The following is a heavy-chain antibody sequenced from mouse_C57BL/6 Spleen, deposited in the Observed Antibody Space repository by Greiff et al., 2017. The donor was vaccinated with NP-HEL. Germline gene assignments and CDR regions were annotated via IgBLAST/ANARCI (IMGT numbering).Heavy chain of an antibody. CDR2: ICPGSGST. Sequence: QVQLKQPGAELVKPGASVKLSCKASGYTFTSYWITWVKQRPGQGLEWIAAICPGSGSTYYTDKVKSQVTLTVDTSSSTAYMQLRSLTSEDSAVYYCAREDGSSYAWFAYWGQGTLVTVSA. CDR3: AREDGSSYAWFAY. D-gene: IGHD1-1*01. CDR1: GYTFTSYW. J-gene: IGHJ3*01. V-gene: IGHV1-55*01.